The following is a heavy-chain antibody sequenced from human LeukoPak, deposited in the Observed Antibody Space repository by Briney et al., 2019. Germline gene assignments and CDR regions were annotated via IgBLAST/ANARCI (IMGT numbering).Heavy chain of an antibody. D-gene: IGHD6-13*01. CDR1: GFIFSNYN. J-gene: IGHJ4*02. Sequence: GGSLRLSCAASGFIFSNYNMNWVRQAPGKGLEWVSSISSSSNYIYYADSVKGRFTISRDNAKNSLYLQMNSLGAEDSAVYYCARVAAGPFWGQGTLVTVSS. CDR3: ARVAAGPF. CDR2: ISSSSNYI. V-gene: IGHV3-21*01.